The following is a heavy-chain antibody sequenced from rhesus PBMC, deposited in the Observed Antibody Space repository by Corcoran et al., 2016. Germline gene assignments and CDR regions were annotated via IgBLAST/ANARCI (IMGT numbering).Heavy chain of an antibody. D-gene: IGHD2-21*01. Sequence: QLQLQASGPGLVKPSATLSLACAVSGGSFCNNYWVWISTPPGTGVGWLGRILGRGELIDSTPSLKNRLAISTDTAKNQFSMKLTSVTAADTAVYFCARGCAGSGCPLVHIDFWGQGFLVTVSS. CDR3: ARGCAGSGCPLVHIDF. CDR1: GGSFCNNY. J-gene: IGHJ4*01. CDR2: ILGRGELI. V-gene: IGHV4-173*01.